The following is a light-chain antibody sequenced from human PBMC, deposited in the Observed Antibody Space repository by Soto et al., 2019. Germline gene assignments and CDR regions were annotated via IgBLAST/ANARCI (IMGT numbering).Light chain of an antibody. V-gene: IGLV2-18*02. J-gene: IGLJ1*01. Sequence: QSVLTQPPSVSGSPGQSVTISCTGTSSDVGSYNGVSWYQQPTGTAPKFMIYEVSNRPSGVPDRFSGSKSGNTASLTISGLQAEDEADYYCSSYTTSSTYVFGTGTKVTVL. CDR1: SSDVGSYNG. CDR3: SSYTTSSTYV. CDR2: EVS.